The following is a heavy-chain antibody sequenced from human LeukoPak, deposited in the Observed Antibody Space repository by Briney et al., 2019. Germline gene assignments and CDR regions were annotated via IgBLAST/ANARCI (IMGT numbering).Heavy chain of an antibody. V-gene: IGHV4-34*01. Sequence: PSETLSLTCAVYGGSFSAYYWNWIRQPPGKGLEWIGQINPSGTTNYTPSLKSRVTISVDTSKNQLSLKLSSVTVADTAVYYCARVDTAMSAFDPWGQGTLVTVSS. CDR3: ARVDTAMSAFDP. D-gene: IGHD5-18*01. CDR1: GGSFSAYY. CDR2: INPSGTT. J-gene: IGHJ5*02.